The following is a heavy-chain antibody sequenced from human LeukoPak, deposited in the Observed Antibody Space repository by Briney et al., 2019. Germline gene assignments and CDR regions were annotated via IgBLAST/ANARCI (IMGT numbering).Heavy chain of an antibody. J-gene: IGHJ6*03. CDR1: GFTFSSYA. D-gene: IGHD3-3*01. V-gene: IGHV3-30*04. Sequence: PGGSLRLSCAASGFTFSSYAMHWVRQAPGKGLEWVAVISYDGSNKYYADSVKGRFTISRDNSKNTLYLQMNSLRAEDTAVYYCARDHSGGFLEWTIYYYMDVWGKGTTVTVSS. CDR3: ARDHSGGFLEWTIYYYMDV. CDR2: ISYDGSNK.